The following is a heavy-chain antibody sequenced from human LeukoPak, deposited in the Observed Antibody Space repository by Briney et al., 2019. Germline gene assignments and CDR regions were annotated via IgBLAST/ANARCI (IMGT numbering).Heavy chain of an antibody. J-gene: IGHJ4*02. CDR3: AKDYSSGWQKYYFDY. D-gene: IGHD6-19*01. Sequence: PGGSLRLSCAASGFTFSSYGMHWVRQAPGKGLEWVAFIRYDGSNKYYADSVKGRFTISRDNSKNTLYLQMNSLRAEDTAVYYCAKDYSSGWQKYYFDYWGQGTLVTVSS. CDR2: IRYDGSNK. CDR1: GFTFSSYG. V-gene: IGHV3-30*02.